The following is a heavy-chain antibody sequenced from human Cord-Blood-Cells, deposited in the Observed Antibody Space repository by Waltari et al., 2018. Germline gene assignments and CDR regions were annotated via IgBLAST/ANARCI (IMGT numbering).Heavy chain of an antibody. CDR3: ARDRRAAGTAFDI. CDR1: GFTVSSNY. CDR2: IYSGGST. V-gene: IGHV3-53*04. J-gene: IGHJ3*02. D-gene: IGHD6-13*01. Sequence: EVQLVESGGGLVQPGGSLRLSCAASGFTVSSNYLSWVSQAPGKGLEWVSVIYSGGSTYYADSVKGRFTISRHNSKNTLYLQMNSLRAEDTAVYYCARDRRAAGTAFDIWGQGTMVTVSS.